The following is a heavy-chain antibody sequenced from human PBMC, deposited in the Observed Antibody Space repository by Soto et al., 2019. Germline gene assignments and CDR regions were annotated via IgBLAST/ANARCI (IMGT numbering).Heavy chain of an antibody. V-gene: IGHV5-51*01. CDR1: GYSFTSYW. CDR2: IYPGDSDT. Sequence: RGESLKISCKGSGYSFTSYWIGWVRQMPGKGLEWMGIIYPGDSDTRYSPSFQGQVTISADKSISTAYLQWSSLKASDTAMYYCARVENDYGEQYYFDYWGQGTLVTVSS. J-gene: IGHJ4*02. D-gene: IGHD4-17*01. CDR3: ARVENDYGEQYYFDY.